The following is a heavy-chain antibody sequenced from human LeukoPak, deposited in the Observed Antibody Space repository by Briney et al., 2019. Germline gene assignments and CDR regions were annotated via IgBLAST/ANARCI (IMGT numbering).Heavy chain of an antibody. CDR2: ISGSGGST. Sequence: GGSLRLSCAASGFTFSSYAMSWVRQAPGKGLEWVSAISGSGGSTYYADSVKGRFTISRDNSKNTLYLQMNSLRAEDTAVYYCAKDTSFMRGYSGYDYGYWGQGTLVTVSS. D-gene: IGHD5-12*01. CDR1: GFTFSSYA. J-gene: IGHJ4*02. V-gene: IGHV3-23*01. CDR3: AKDTSFMRGYSGYDYGY.